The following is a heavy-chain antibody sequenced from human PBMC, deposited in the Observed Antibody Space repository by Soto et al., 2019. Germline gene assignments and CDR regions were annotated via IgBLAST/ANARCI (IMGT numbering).Heavy chain of an antibody. D-gene: IGHD4-17*01. CDR1: GYTFTSYG. CDR2: ISGYNGDT. V-gene: IGHV1-18*01. Sequence: QVQLVQSRGEVKQPGASVKVSCKTSGYTFTSYGISWVRQAPGQGREWMGWISGYNGDTKYVQKFQGRVTLTTDTSTNTAYMEVRSLRSDDTAVYYCARDWVGDLAYWGQGTLVTVSS. CDR3: ARDWVGDLAY. J-gene: IGHJ4*02.